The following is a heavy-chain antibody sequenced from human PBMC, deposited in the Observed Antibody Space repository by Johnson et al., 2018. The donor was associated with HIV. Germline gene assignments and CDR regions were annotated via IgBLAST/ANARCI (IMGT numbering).Heavy chain of an antibody. CDR2: IWYDGSQK. CDR3: ARGRVALDI. V-gene: IGHV3-33*03. CDR1: GFTFSSYG. J-gene: IGHJ3*02. D-gene: IGHD2-15*01. Sequence: QVQLVESGGGVVQPGRSLRLSCAASGFTFSSYGMHWVRQAPGKGLEWVAVIWYDGSQKYYVDSVKGRFTISRDNANNSLYVQMNSLRAEDTAVYYCARGRVALDIWGQGTMVTVSS.